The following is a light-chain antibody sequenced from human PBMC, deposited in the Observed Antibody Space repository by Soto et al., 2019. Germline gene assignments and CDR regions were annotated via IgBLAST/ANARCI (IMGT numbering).Light chain of an antibody. J-gene: IGKJ5*01. CDR3: QQRNNWPRSN. Sequence: EIVLTQSPGTLSLSPWERASLSCRASQSVSTSFLAWYQQQPGQAPRLLIYAASSRATGIPDRFSGSGSGTDFTLTISSLEPEDFAVYYCQQRNNWPRSNFGQGTRLEIK. CDR2: AAS. CDR1: QSVSTSF. V-gene: IGKV3D-20*02.